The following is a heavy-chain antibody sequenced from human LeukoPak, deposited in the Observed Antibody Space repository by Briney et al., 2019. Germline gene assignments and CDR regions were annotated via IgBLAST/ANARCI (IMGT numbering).Heavy chain of an antibody. CDR1: GVSISSYY. CDR2: IYYSGST. D-gene: IGHD3-22*01. J-gene: IGHJ4*02. V-gene: IGHV4-59*01. Sequence: PSETLSLTCTVSGVSISSYYWSWIRQPPGKGLEWIGYIYYSGSTNYNPSLKSRVTISVDTSKNQFSLKLSSVTAADTAVYYCARDSSGYSIDYWGQGTLVTVSS. CDR3: ARDSSGYSIDY.